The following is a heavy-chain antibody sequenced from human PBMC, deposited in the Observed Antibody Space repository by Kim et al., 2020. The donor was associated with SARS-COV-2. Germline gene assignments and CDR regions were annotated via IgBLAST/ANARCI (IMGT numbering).Heavy chain of an antibody. V-gene: IGHV3-23*01. CDR2: ITDSGGTT. CDR3: ARWATPKYFDY. CDR1: GLTFTSNG. J-gene: IGHJ4*02. D-gene: IGHD2-15*01. Sequence: GGSLRLSCVVSGLTFTSNGMIWVRQAPGKGLEWVSAITDSGGTTTYYTDPVQGRFTISRDNYKNTLYLQMNSLRVDAAAGYYCARWATPKYFDYWGQGAL.